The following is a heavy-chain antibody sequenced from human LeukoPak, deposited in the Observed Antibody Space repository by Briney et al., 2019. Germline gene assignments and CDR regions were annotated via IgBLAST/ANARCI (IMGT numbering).Heavy chain of an antibody. Sequence: SETLSLTCAVYGGSFSGYYWSWIRQPPGKGLEWIGEINHSGSTNYNPSLKSRVTISVDTSKSQFSLKLSSVTAADTAVYYCARRPDTTGTTGYFDYWGQGTLVTVSS. V-gene: IGHV4-34*01. CDR1: GGSFSGYY. CDR2: INHSGST. CDR3: ARRPDTTGTTGYFDY. J-gene: IGHJ4*02. D-gene: IGHD1-1*01.